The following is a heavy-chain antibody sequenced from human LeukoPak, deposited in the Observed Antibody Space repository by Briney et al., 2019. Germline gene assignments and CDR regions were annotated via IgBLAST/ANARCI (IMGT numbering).Heavy chain of an antibody. Sequence: SETLSLTCAVYGGSFSGYYWSWIRQPPGKGLEWIGEINHSGSTNCNPSLKSRVTISVDTSKNQFSLRLSSVTAADTAVYYCARGSPLGRNWFDPWGQGTLVTVSS. CDR1: GGSFSGYY. CDR2: INHSGST. V-gene: IGHV4-34*01. J-gene: IGHJ5*02. CDR3: ARGSPLGRNWFDP.